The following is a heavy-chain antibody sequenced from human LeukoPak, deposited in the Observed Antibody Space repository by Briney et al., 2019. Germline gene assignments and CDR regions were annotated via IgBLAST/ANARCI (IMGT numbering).Heavy chain of an antibody. CDR1: GFTFSSYA. V-gene: IGHV3-30*04. D-gene: IGHD3-3*01. CDR2: ISYDGSNK. Sequence: EPGRSLRLSCAASGFTFSSYAMHWVRQAPGKGLEWVAVISYDGSNKYYADSVKGRFTISRDNSKNTLHLQMNSLRAEDTAVYYCAKGEADFWSGWYYFDYWGQGTLVTVSS. CDR3: AKGEADFWSGWYYFDY. J-gene: IGHJ4*02.